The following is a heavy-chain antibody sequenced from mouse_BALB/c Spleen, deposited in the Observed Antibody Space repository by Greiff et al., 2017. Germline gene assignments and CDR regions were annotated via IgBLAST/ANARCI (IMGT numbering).Heavy chain of an antibody. D-gene: IGHD1-1*01. J-gene: IGHJ2*01. Sequence: VQLMESGPGLVAPSQSLSISCTVSGFSLTGYGVNWVRQPPGKGLEWLGMIWGDGSTDYNSALKTRLSISKDNSKSQVFLKMNSLQTDDTAGYYCARGPYYYGSYFDYWGQGTTLTVSS. V-gene: IGHV2-6-7*01. CDR1: GFSLTGYG. CDR3: ARGPYYYGSYFDY. CDR2: IWGDGST.